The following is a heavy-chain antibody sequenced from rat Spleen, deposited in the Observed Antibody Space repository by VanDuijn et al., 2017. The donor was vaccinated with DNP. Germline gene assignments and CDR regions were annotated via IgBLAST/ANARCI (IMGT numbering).Heavy chain of an antibody. Sequence: EVQLQESGPGLVKPSQSLSLTCSVTAYSITTNYWGWIRKFPGNKMEWVGHISYSGGTSYNPSLKSRISITRDTSKNQFFLHLNSVTPEDTATYFCARSVEGIVGAHWCQGTLVTVSS. D-gene: IGHD1-11*01. J-gene: IGHJ3*01. CDR2: ISYSGGT. V-gene: IGHV3-1*01. CDR1: AYSITTNY. CDR3: ARSVEGIVGAH.